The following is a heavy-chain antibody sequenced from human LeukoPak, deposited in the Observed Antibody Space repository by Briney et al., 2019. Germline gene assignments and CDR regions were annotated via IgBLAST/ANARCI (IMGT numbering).Heavy chain of an antibody. CDR2: ISSSSSTI. J-gene: IGHJ6*02. CDR1: GFTFSSYS. Sequence: GGPLRLSCAASGFTFSSYSMNWVRQAPGKGLEWVSYISSSSSTIYYADSVKGRFTISRDNARNSLYLQMNSLRAEDTAVYYCARDKSYGDNYYYGMDVWGQGTTVTVSS. CDR3: ARDKSYGDNYYYGMDV. D-gene: IGHD4-17*01. V-gene: IGHV3-48*04.